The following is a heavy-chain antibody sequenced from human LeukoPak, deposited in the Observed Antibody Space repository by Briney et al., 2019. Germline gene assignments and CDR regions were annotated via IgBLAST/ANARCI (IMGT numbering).Heavy chain of an antibody. CDR1: GYTFTSYD. CDR2: MNPNSGNT. J-gene: IGHJ6*02. CDR3: ARGVITMVRGFYGMDV. D-gene: IGHD3-10*01. V-gene: IGHV1-8*01. Sequence: ASVKVSCKASGYTFTSYDINWVRQATGQGLEWMGWMNPNSGNTGYAQKFQGRVTMTRNTSISTAYMELSSLRSEDTAVYYCARGVITMVRGFYGMDVWGQGTTVTVSS.